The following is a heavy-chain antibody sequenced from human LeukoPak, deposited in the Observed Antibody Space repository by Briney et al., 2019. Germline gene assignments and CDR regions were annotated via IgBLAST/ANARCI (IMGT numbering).Heavy chain of an antibody. D-gene: IGHD3-22*01. CDR3: ARGLGDSSGYYPYFDY. V-gene: IGHV4-59*12. J-gene: IGHJ4*02. Sequence: PSETLSLTCKVSGGSIRSYHWSWIRQPPGKGLEWIAYTYYGGSTDYNPSLKSRVTISVDTSKNQFSLKLSSVTAADTAVYYCARGLGDSSGYYPYFDYWGQGTLVTVSS. CDR2: TYYGGST. CDR1: GGSIRSYH.